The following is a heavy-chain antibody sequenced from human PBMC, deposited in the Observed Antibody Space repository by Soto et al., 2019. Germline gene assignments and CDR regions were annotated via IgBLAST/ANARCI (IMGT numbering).Heavy chain of an antibody. CDR2: KFHSGNF. CDR1: GGSIISDDYS. J-gene: IGHJ5*02. Sequence: SETLSLTCVVSGGSIISDDYSWSWIRQSPGKGLEWIGFKFHSGNFHYNPSLKSRVTMSIDTSKNQFSLQMSSLTAADTAVYYCVRDSRRDSSGYGSWFDPWGQGIQVTVSS. V-gene: IGHV4-30-2*06. D-gene: IGHD3-22*01. CDR3: VRDSRRDSSGYGSWFDP.